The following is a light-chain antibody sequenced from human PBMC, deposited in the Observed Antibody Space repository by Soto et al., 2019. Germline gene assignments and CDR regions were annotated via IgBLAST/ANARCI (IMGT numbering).Light chain of an antibody. CDR1: ASNLGAKYA. CDR3: QSYDTTLSGLV. CDR2: DNI. V-gene: IGLV1-40*01. Sequence: QPVLTQPPSVSGAPGQRVTISCTGSASNLGAKYAVHWYQHLPGTAPKLLIYDNIHRPSGVPDRFSGSKSDTSASLAITGLQAEDEADYYCQSYDTTLSGLVFGVGTKLTVL. J-gene: IGLJ3*02.